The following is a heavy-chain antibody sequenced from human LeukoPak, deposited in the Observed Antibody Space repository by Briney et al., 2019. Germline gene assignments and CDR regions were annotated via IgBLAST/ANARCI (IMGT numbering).Heavy chain of an antibody. D-gene: IGHD5-18*01. Sequence: GGSLRLSCAASGFTFTNYAMSWVRQTPGKGLEWVSVIHSGGTTYYADSVKGRYTISRDNSKNMLYLQMNSLRAEDTAVYYCARTGYSYGLYYFQHWGQGTLVTVSS. J-gene: IGHJ1*01. CDR2: IHSGGTT. CDR1: GFTFTNYA. V-gene: IGHV3-53*01. CDR3: ARTGYSYGLYYFQH.